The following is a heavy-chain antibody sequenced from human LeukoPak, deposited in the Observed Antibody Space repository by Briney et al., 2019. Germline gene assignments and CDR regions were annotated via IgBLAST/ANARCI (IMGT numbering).Heavy chain of an antibody. CDR3: ALAPNSNWFDF. CDR1: GGSISSGGYY. Sequence: SETLSLTCTVSGGSISSGGYYWSWIRQHPEKGLEWIGYIYYSGSSVYNPSLKSRGTISIDTSRKQFFLKLSSVTAADTAVYFCALAPNSNWFDFWGPGTLVTVSS. J-gene: IGHJ5*01. V-gene: IGHV4-31*03. D-gene: IGHD2-8*01. CDR2: IYYSGSS.